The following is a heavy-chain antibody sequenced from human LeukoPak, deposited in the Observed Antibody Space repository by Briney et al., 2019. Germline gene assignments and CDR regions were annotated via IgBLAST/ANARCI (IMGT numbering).Heavy chain of an antibody. J-gene: IGHJ3*02. Sequence: PGGSLRLSCAASGFTFTTYGLHWVRQAPGKGLEWVAAIASNGGSEYYADSVKGRFTISRDNSKNTLYLQMNSLRAEDTAVYYCASKSKVSSGGAFDIWGQGTMVTVSS. CDR2: IASNGGSE. D-gene: IGHD3-10*01. V-gene: IGHV3-30*03. CDR1: GFTFTTYG. CDR3: ASKSKVSSGGAFDI.